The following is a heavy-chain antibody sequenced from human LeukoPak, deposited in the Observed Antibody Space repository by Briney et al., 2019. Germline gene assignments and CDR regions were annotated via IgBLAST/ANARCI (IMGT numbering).Heavy chain of an antibody. D-gene: IGHD3-22*01. Sequence: PSETLSLTCTVSGYSISSGYYWGWIRQPPGKGLEWIGSIYQSGSTYYNPSLKSRVTISADVSKNQFSLKLSSVTAADTAASYCARGRELSYSETSGYWYFYLWGRGTLFTVS. CDR3: ARGRELSYSETSGYWYFYL. CDR1: GYSISSGYY. V-gene: IGHV4-38-2*02. J-gene: IGHJ2*01. CDR2: IYQSGST.